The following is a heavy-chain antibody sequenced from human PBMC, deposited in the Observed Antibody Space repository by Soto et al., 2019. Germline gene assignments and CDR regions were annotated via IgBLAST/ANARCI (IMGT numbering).Heavy chain of an antibody. V-gene: IGHV2-5*02. J-gene: IGHJ3*01. CDR3: AHGTFTYGGVIGEDAFDV. Sequence: QITLKESGPTLVNPTQTLTLTCSFSGFSLTTHGVGVGWIRQAPGEALEWLAVIYWDDDKHYIPSLKSRLTITKDTSNNLVVLLMTNMDPVDTATYFCAHGTFTYGGVIGEDAFDVWGQGTVVTVSS. CDR1: GFSLTTHGVG. CDR2: IYWDDDK. D-gene: IGHD3-16*02.